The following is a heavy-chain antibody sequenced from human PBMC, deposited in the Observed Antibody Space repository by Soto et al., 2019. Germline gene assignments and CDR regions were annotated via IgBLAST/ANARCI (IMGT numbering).Heavy chain of an antibody. CDR2: IDRDGTEK. D-gene: IGHD1-7*01. V-gene: IGHV3-7*01. CDR3: VRDKTTAWSPNWFDP. Sequence: EVQLVESGGGLVQPGGSLRLSCAVSGFTFSNYWMGWVRQAPGKGLEWVANIDRDGTEKFYVDSVKGRFSISRDNAKNSLYLQMNSLRAEDTGVYYCVRDKTTAWSPNWFDPWGQGTLVTVSS. J-gene: IGHJ5*02. CDR1: GFTFSNYW.